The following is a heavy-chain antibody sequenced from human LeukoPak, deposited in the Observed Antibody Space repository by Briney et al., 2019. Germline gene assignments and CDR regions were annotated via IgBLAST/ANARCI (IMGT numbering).Heavy chain of an antibody. CDR3: TTGPHYFDY. V-gene: IGHV3-49*04. J-gene: IGHJ4*02. CDR2: IRSKAYGETT. CDR1: GFTFSSYA. Sequence: GGSLRLSCAASGFTFSSYAMSWVRQAPGKGLEWVGFIRSKAYGETTEYAASVNGRITISRDDSKSIAYLQMNSLKTEDTGVYYCTTGPHYFDYWGQGSLVTVSS.